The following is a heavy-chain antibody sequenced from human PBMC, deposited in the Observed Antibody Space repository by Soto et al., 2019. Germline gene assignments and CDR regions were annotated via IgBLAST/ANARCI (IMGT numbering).Heavy chain of an antibody. CDR1: GVSVTSKNW. CDR2: IYYGGSI. V-gene: IGHV4-4*02. Sequence: QVQLQESGPGLVKPSGTLSLTCSVSGVSVTSKNWWTWVRQSPGKGLEWIGAIYYGGSINYNPSLKNRATISVDKSKNHFSLNLTSMTAADTAMYFCAREVSEGHLTFKYKFYGLDVWGQGTTVTVSS. D-gene: IGHD3-9*01. CDR3: AREVSEGHLTFKYKFYGLDV. J-gene: IGHJ6*02.